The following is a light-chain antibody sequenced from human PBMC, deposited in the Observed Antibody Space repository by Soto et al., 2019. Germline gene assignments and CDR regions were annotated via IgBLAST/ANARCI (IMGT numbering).Light chain of an antibody. V-gene: IGLV1-44*01. CDR2: SDN. Sequence: QAVVTQPPSASGTPGQRVTISCSGSNSNIGSNTVSWYQQLPGTAPKSLIYSDNQRPSGVPDRISGSRSGTSASLAISGLQSDDEAEYYCAAWDDSLRGRVFCGGTKLTVL. CDR3: AAWDDSLRGRV. J-gene: IGLJ2*01. CDR1: NSNIGSNT.